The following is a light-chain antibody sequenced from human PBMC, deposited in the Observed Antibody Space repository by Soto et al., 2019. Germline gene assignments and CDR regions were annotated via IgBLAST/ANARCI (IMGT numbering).Light chain of an antibody. CDR3: SSYAGSDILYV. CDR1: SSDVVGYNY. CDR2: EVS. J-gene: IGLJ1*01. Sequence: QSALTQPPSASGSPGQSVTISCTGTSSDVVGYNYVSWYQQHPGKAPKLMIYEVSKRPSGVPDRFSGSKSGNTASLTVSGLQAEDEDDYYCSSYAGSDILYVFGTGTKLTVL. V-gene: IGLV2-8*01.